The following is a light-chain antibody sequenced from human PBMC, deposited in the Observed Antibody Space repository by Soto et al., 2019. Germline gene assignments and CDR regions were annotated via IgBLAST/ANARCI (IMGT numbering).Light chain of an antibody. CDR2: GAS. CDR1: QNVRSIF. CDR3: QQYGRSPRT. Sequence: ELVLTQSPGTLSLSPGERATLSCRASQNVRSIFLAWYQQKGGKAPRLLIYGASSRAVGMSGRFSGSGSGREIPLTISSPEPADFAMYYCQQYGRSPRTFGQGTKVDIK. J-gene: IGKJ1*01. V-gene: IGKV3-20*01.